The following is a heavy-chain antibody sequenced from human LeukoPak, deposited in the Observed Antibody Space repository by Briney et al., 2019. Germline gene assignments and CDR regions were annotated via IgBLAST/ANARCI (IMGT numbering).Heavy chain of an antibody. Sequence: SKTLSLTCTVSGYSISSGYYWGWIRQPPGKGLEWIGSIYRSGSTYYNPSLKSRVTISVDTSKNQFSLKLSSVTAADTAVYYCARDPGGSNRYYYYYYMDVWGKGTTVTVSS. D-gene: IGHD1-26*01. CDR3: ARDPGGSNRYYYYYYMDV. CDR1: GYSISSGYY. J-gene: IGHJ6*03. CDR2: IYRSGST. V-gene: IGHV4-38-2*02.